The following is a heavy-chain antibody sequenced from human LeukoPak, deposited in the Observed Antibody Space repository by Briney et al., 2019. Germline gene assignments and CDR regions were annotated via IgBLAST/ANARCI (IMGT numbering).Heavy chain of an antibody. CDR2: IYYSGST. CDR3: ASESDYGDYIDY. CDR1: GGSISSGDYY. V-gene: IGHV4-30-4*01. Sequence: SETLSLTCTVSGGSISSGDYYWSWIRQPPGKGLEWIGYIYYSGSTYYNPSLKSRVTISLDTSKNQFSLKLSSVTAATTAVYYCASESDYGDYIDYWGQGTLVTVSS. J-gene: IGHJ4*02. D-gene: IGHD4-17*01.